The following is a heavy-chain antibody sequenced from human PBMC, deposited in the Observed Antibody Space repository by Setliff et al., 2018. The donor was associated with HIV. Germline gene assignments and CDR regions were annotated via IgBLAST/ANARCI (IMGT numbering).Heavy chain of an antibody. D-gene: IGHD3-10*01. Sequence: GGSLRLSCVASDFTFRDYGMAWVRQGPGKGLEWVAGVSNSGSEVYYADSVGGRFTISRDNSRDTVYLQMNSLRAEDTAVYYCAKDRGDHWLLFDYWGQGTLVTVSS. CDR3: AKDRGDHWLLFDY. CDR1: DFTFRDYG. J-gene: IGHJ4*02. CDR2: VSNSGSEV. V-gene: IGHV3-23*01.